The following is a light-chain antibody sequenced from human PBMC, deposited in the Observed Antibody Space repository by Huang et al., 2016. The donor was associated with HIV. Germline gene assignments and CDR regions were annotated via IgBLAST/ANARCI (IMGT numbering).Light chain of an antibody. CDR2: ATS. V-gene: IGKV1-NL1*01. CDR1: QGIIKS. J-gene: IGKJ1*01. Sequence: DIQMTQSPSSLSASVGDRFTIICRASQGIIKSLAWYQQKPGKAPKLLLYATSKLESGVPSRFIGSGSGTHYTLTISTLQPEDLATYYCQQYQSVPWTFGQGTKVAI. CDR3: QQYQSVPWT.